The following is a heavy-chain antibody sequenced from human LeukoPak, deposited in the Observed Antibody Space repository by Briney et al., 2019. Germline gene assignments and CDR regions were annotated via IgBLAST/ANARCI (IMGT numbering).Heavy chain of an antibody. D-gene: IGHD3-22*01. CDR2: IYTSGST. CDR3: ARIGYYYDSSGYTGRYYYYYYMDV. Sequence: SETLSLTCTVSGGSISSYYWSWIRQPAGKGLEWIGRIYTSGSTKYNPSLKSRVTISVDKSKNQFSLKLSSVTAADTAVYYCARIGYYYDSSGYTGRYYYYYYMDVWGKGTTVTVSS. J-gene: IGHJ6*03. V-gene: IGHV4-4*07. CDR1: GGSISSYY.